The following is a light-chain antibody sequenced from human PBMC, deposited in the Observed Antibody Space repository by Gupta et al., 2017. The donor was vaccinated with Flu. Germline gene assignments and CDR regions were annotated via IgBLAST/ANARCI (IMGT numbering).Light chain of an antibody. V-gene: IGKV1-39*01. CDR3: QQTYS. CDR1: KSINNY. Sequence: DVQMTQSPSSLSASVGDRVTITCRARKSINNYLNWYQQKPGEAPKLLIYASFNLQSGVQSRCSGSGSGTDFTLTISNMQPEDFANYYCQQTYSFGGGTKVEIK. CDR2: ASF. J-gene: IGKJ4*01.